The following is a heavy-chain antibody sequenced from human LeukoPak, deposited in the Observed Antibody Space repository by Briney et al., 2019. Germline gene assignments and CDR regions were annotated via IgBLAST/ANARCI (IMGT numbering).Heavy chain of an antibody. D-gene: IGHD3-22*01. CDR3: AKRGVVIRVILVGFHKEAYYFDS. V-gene: IGHV3-23*01. J-gene: IGHJ4*02. Sequence: GGSLRLSCAVSGITLSNYGMSWVRQAPGKGLEWVAGISDSGGRTNYADSVKGRFTISRDNPKHTLYLQMNSLRAEDTAVYFCAKRGVVIRVILVGFHKEAYYFDSWGQGALVTVSS. CDR2: ISDSGGRT. CDR1: GITLSNYG.